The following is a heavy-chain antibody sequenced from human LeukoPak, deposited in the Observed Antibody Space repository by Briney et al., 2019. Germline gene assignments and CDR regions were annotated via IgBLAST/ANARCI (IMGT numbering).Heavy chain of an antibody. Sequence: GASVKVSCKAFGYTFTSYDINWVRQATGQGLEWMGWMNPNSGNTGYAQKFQGRVTMTRNTSISTAYMELSSLRSEDTAVYYCASGYSTGWFPFDYWGQGTLVTVSS. CDR1: GYTFTSYD. CDR3: ASGYSTGWFPFDY. J-gene: IGHJ4*02. D-gene: IGHD6-19*01. CDR2: MNPNSGNT. V-gene: IGHV1-8*01.